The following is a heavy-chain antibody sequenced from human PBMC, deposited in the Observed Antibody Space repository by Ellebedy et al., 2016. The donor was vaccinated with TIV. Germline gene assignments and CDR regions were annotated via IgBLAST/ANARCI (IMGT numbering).Heavy chain of an antibody. J-gene: IGHJ4*02. CDR2: IYYSGST. Sequence: MPSETLSLTCTVSGVSISSSSYYWGWIRQPPGKGLEWIGSIYYSGSTYYNPSLKSRVTISVDTSKNQFSLKLSSVTAADTAIYYCARDPVVAATPLDYWGQGTLVTVSS. D-gene: IGHD2-15*01. CDR3: ARDPVVAATPLDY. V-gene: IGHV4-39*07. CDR1: GVSISSSSYY.